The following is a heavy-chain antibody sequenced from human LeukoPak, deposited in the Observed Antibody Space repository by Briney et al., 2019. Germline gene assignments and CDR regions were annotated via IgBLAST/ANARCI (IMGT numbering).Heavy chain of an antibody. CDR3: ARVSAAAAGFVDY. CDR2: MNPNSGNT. CDR1: GYTFTGYY. J-gene: IGHJ4*02. Sequence: GASVKVSCKASGYTFTGYYMHWVRQATGQGLEWMGWMNPNSGNTGYAQKFQGRVTMTRNTSISTAYMELSSLRSEDTAVYYCARVSAAAAGFVDYWGQGTLVTVSS. D-gene: IGHD6-13*01. V-gene: IGHV1-8*02.